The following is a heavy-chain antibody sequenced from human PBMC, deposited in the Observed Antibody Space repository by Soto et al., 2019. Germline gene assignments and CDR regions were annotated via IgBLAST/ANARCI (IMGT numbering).Heavy chain of an antibody. Sequence: SETLSLTCSVYSESFSSHYWSWIRQSPGKGLEWIGEINHIGSTAYNPSLKSRVTILVDASKNQFSLRLNPVTAADAGVYYCARVGPTTVTTFYDYWGQGTPVTVSS. CDR2: INHIGST. V-gene: IGHV4-34*01. D-gene: IGHD4-17*01. CDR3: ARVGPTTVTTFYDY. CDR1: SESFSSHY. J-gene: IGHJ4*02.